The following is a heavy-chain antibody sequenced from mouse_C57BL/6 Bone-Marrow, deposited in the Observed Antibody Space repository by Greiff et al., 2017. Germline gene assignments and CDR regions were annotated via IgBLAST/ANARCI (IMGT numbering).Heavy chain of an antibody. CDR1: GYTFTSYW. V-gene: IGHV1-55*01. D-gene: IGHD2-5*01. Sequence: QVQLQQPGAELVKPGASVKMSCKASGYTFTSYWITWVKQRPGQGLEWIGDIYPGSGSTNYNETFKSKATLTVDTSSSTAYMQLSSLTSDDSAVYYCARPYYSNYWYFDVWGTGTTVTVSS. CDR2: IYPGSGST. CDR3: ARPYYSNYWYFDV. J-gene: IGHJ1*03.